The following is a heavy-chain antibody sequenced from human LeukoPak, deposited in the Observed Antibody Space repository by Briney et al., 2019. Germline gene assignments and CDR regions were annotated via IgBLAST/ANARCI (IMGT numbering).Heavy chain of an antibody. CDR2: ISSSSSYI. CDR3: AKGDYGDYITDIQANFDY. J-gene: IGHJ4*02. CDR1: GFTFSSYS. Sequence: GGSLRLSCAASGFTFSSYSMNWVRQAPGKGLEWVSSISSSSSYIYYADSVKGRFTISRDNAKNSLYLQMNSLRAGDTAVYYCAKGDYGDYITDIQANFDYWGQGTLVTVSS. D-gene: IGHD4-17*01. V-gene: IGHV3-21*04.